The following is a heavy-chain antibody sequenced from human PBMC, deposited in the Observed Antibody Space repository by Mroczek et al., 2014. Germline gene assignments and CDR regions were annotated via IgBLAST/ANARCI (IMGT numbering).Heavy chain of an antibody. V-gene: IGHV4-39*01. CDR2: VSYSGST. D-gene: IGHD3-10*01. J-gene: IGHJ4*02. Sequence: VQLVETGPGLMKPSETLSLTCTVSGGSISNSNNYWGWIRQPPGKGLEWIGSVSYSGSTYYNPSLKSRVTISIDTSKNQFSLKLSSVTAADTAVFYCARSAMVRGVTREFDYWGQGTLVTVSS. CDR1: GGSISNSNNY. CDR3: ARSAMVRGVTREFDY.